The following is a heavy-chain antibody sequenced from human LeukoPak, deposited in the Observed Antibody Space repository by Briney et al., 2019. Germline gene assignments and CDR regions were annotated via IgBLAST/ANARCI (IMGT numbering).Heavy chain of an antibody. V-gene: IGHV6-1*01. Sequence: SQTLSLTCAISGDSVSSNSAAWNWVRQSPSRGLEWLGRTYYRSKWYYDYAVAVKSRISINPDTSKNQFSLQLSSVTPEDTAVYYCARDPVGGSTIFDYWGQGTLVTVSS. J-gene: IGHJ4*02. D-gene: IGHD1-26*01. CDR1: GDSVSSNSAA. CDR3: ARDPVGGSTIFDY. CDR2: TYYRSKWYY.